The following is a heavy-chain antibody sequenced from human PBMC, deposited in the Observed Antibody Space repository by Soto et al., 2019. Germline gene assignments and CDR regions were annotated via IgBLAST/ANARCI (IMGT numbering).Heavy chain of an antibody. J-gene: IGHJ6*02. CDR2: IYTSASI. V-gene: IGHV4-4*07. D-gene: IGHD6-19*01. Sequence: SSETLSLTCTVSGGSISTYSWTWIRQPAGKGLEWIGRIYTSASINYNPSLRGRVTLSVDTSTNQVSLKLASVTAADTAVYYCARDREAGYNFYYGMDVWGQGTTVTVSS. CDR1: GGSISTYS. CDR3: ARDREAGYNFYYGMDV.